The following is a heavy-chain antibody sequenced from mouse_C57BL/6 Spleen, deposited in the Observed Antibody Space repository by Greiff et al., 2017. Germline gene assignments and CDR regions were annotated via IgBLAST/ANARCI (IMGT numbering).Heavy chain of an antibody. CDR3: AKRGDYEFYYYAMDY. V-gene: IGHV2-9*01. J-gene: IGHJ4*01. CDR2: IWGGGST. CDR1: GFSLTSYG. Sequence: VQLQQSGPGLVAPSQSLSITCTVSGFSLTSYGVDWVRQPPGKGLEWLGVIWGGGSTTYNSALMTRLRISKDNSKSQVFLKMNSLQTDDTAMYYCAKRGDYEFYYYAMDYWGQGTSVTVSS. D-gene: IGHD2-4*01.